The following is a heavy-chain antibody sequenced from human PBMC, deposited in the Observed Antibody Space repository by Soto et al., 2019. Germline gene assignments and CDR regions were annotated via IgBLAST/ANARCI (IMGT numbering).Heavy chain of an antibody. D-gene: IGHD3-16*01. J-gene: IGHJ6*02. CDR2: IVPVLGTA. CDR3: ARDSPGGGYYYGMDV. Sequence: QGQLEQSGAEVRRPGSSVKVSCKASGGSFSSYSISWVRQAPGHGLEWKGRIVPVLGTANSAQKFQGRVAFSADVSTATAYMELRSLRSDDTAIYFCARDSPGGGYYYGMDVWGQGTTVIVSS. CDR1: GGSFSSYS. V-gene: IGHV1-69*01.